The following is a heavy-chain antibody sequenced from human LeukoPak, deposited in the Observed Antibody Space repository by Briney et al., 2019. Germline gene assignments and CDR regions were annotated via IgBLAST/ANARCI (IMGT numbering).Heavy chain of an antibody. J-gene: IGHJ6*03. CDR3: VRDPSYGSSWYYYMDV. Sequence: GGFLRLSCAASEFTFVRYAMNWVRQAPGQGREWVSYISSSSFKIGYADSVKGRFTISRDNSKNSLYLQMDRLRVEDTAVYYCVRDPSYGSSWYYYMDVWGKGTTVTGSS. D-gene: IGHD6-13*01. CDR2: ISSSSFKI. CDR1: EFTFVRYA. V-gene: IGHV3-48*04.